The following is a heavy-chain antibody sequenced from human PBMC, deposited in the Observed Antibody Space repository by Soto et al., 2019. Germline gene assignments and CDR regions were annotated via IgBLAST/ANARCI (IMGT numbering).Heavy chain of an antibody. J-gene: IGHJ3*01. CDR2: IHSDGSST. Sequence: EVRLVESEGGLVQPGGSLSLSCAAYGFTFNYYWMHWVRQAPGQGLLWVSRIHSDGSSTTYADSVKGRFTISRDNAKNTVSLQMNSLRVEDTGVYFCARGDRGAFDLWGQGTMVTVSS. CDR1: GFTFNYYW. D-gene: IGHD2-21*02. V-gene: IGHV3-74*01. CDR3: ARGDRGAFDL.